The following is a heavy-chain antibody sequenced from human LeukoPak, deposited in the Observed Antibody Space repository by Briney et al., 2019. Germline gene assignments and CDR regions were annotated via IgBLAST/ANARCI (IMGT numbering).Heavy chain of an antibody. V-gene: IGHV3-11*04. CDR3: ASKTQLDGVDY. CDR2: ISSSGSTI. CDR1: GFTFSDYY. J-gene: IGHJ4*02. D-gene: IGHD6-13*01. Sequence: GGSLRLPCAASGFTFSDYYMSWIRQAPGKGLEWVSYISSSGSTIYYADSVKGRFTISRDNAENSLYLQMNSLRAEDTAVYYCASKTQLDGVDYWGQGTLVTVSS.